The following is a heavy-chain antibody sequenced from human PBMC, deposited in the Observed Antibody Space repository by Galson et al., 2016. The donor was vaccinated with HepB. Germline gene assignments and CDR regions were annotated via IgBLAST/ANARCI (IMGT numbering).Heavy chain of an antibody. CDR2: ISGSGGNS. D-gene: IGHD1-26*01. CDR3: ARDVRGSEDYYGMDV. J-gene: IGHJ6*02. V-gene: IGHV3-23*01. Sequence: SLRLSCAASGFTFSSYAMSWVRQAPGKGLEWVSAISGSGGNSYYADSVKGRFTISRDNAKNSLYLQMNSLRDEDTAVYYCARDVRGSEDYYGMDVWGQGTTVTVSS. CDR1: GFTFSSYA.